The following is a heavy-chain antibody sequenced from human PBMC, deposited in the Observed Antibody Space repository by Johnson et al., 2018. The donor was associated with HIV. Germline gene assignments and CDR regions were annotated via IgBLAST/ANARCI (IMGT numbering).Heavy chain of an antibody. CDR2: IKSKTDGGTT. J-gene: IGHJ3*02. CDR3: TTGRPSSAAFDI. CDR1: GFTVSSNY. Sequence: VQLVETGGGLIQPGGSLRLSCAASGFTVSSNYMSWVRQAPGKGLEWVGRIKSKTDGGTTDYAAPVKGRFTISRDDSKNTLYLQMNSLKTEDSAVYYCTTGRPSSAAFDIWGQGTMVTVSS. V-gene: IGHV3-15*01.